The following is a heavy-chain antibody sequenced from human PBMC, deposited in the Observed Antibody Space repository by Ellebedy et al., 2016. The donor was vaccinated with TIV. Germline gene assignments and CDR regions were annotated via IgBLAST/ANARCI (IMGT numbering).Heavy chain of an antibody. CDR3: ATARNYDSSGYYRFDY. V-gene: IGHV1-24*01. Sequence: AAPVKVSCKVSGYTLTELSMHWVRQAPGNGLEWMGGFDPEDGETIYAQKFQGRVTMTEDTSTDTAYMELSSLRSEDTAVYYCATARNYDSSGYYRFDYWGQGTRVTVSS. CDR1: GYTLTELS. D-gene: IGHD3-22*01. CDR2: FDPEDGET. J-gene: IGHJ4*02.